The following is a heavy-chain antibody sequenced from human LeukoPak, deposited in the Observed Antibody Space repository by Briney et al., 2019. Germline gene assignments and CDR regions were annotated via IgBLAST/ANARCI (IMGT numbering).Heavy chain of an antibody. D-gene: IGHD1-14*01. J-gene: IGHJ4*02. CDR1: GFTISSNY. Sequence: PGGSLRLSCAASGFTISSNYMIWVRQAPGKGLECVSFIYSGGSTYYADSVKGRFTISRDNSKNTLYLQMSSLRAEDTAVYYCVKPQPGGGFDYWGQGTLVTVSS. V-gene: IGHV3-66*04. CDR2: IYSGGST. CDR3: VKPQPGGGFDY.